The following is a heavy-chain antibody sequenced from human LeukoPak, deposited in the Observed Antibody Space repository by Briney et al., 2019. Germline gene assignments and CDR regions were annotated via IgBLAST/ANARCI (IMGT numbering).Heavy chain of an antibody. J-gene: IGHJ2*01. V-gene: IGHV4-39*01. Sequence: SETLSLTCTVSGGSISSSNYYWGWIRQPPGKGLEWVGSIYHSGSTYYNPSLKSRVTISVDMSKNQFFLKLRSVTAADTAVYYCARMSFGSYWYFDLWGRGTLVTVSS. CDR2: IYHSGST. D-gene: IGHD1-26*01. CDR1: GGSISSSNYY. CDR3: ARMSFGSYWYFDL.